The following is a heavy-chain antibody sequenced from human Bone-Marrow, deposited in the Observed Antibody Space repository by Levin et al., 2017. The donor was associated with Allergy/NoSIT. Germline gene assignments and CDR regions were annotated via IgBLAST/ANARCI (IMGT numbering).Heavy chain of an antibody. CDR3: TKGGSWELLGWFDP. V-gene: IGHV5-51*01. D-gene: IGHD1-26*01. J-gene: IGHJ5*02. CDR1: GYSFNSHW. Sequence: ASVKVSCQAYGYSFNSHWIGWVRQLPGKGLEWMGIIYPGVSDVKYSPSFQGQVTISADKSISTAYLQWSSLKASDTAMYYCTKGGSWELLGWFDPWGQGTLVTVSS. CDR2: IYPGVSDV.